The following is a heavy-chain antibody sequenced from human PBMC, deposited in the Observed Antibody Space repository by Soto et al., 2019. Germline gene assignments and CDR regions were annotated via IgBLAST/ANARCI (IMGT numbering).Heavy chain of an antibody. CDR1: GYAFTTYG. CDR2: ISAHNGNT. Sequence: QVHLVQSGAEVKKPGASVKVSCKGSGYAFTTYGITWVRQAPGQGLEWMGWISAHNGNTNYAKKLQGRDTVTRDTSTSTAYMELRSLRSDDTAVYYCARGRYGDYWGQGALVTVSS. D-gene: IGHD1-1*01. J-gene: IGHJ4*02. CDR3: ARGRYGDY. V-gene: IGHV1-18*01.